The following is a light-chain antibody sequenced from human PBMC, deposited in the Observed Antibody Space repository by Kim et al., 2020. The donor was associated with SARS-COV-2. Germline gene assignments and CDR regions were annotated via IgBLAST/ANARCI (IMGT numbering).Light chain of an antibody. Sequence: VSPGQTASFTCSGDKLGDKYACWYQQKPGQSPVLVIYQDSKRPSGIPERFSGSNSGNTATLTISGTQAMDEADYYCQAWDSSTAVFGGGTKLTVL. CDR3: QAWDSSTAV. CDR2: QDS. J-gene: IGLJ3*02. V-gene: IGLV3-1*01. CDR1: KLGDKY.